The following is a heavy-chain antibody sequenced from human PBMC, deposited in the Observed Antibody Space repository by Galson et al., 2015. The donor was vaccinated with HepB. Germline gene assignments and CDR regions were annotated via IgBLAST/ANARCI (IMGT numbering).Heavy chain of an antibody. CDR3: VRDPGTAAAGPDY. D-gene: IGHD6-13*01. V-gene: IGHV3-7*01. J-gene: IGHJ4*02. Sequence: LRLSCAASGFTFSSYWMSWVRQAPGKGLEWVANIKQDGSEKYYVDSVKGRFTISRDNAKNSLYLQMNSLRAEDTAVYYCVRDPGTAAAGPDYWGQGTLVTVSS. CDR2: IKQDGSEK. CDR1: GFTFSSYW.